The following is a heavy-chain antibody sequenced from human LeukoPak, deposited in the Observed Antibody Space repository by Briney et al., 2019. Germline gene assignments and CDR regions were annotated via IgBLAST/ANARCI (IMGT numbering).Heavy chain of an antibody. CDR2: IYYSGST. CDR1: GDSISSSSYY. D-gene: IGHD3-3*01. CDR3: ARGWEYPGYYDFWSGYYGSGYYMDV. V-gene: IGHV4-39*07. J-gene: IGHJ6*03. Sequence: PSETLSLTCTVSGDSISSSSYYWGWIRQPPGKGLEWIGSIYYSGSTYYNPSLKSRVTISVDTSKNQFSLKLSSVTAADTAVYYCARGWEYPGYYDFWSGYYGSGYYMDVWGKGTTVTVSS.